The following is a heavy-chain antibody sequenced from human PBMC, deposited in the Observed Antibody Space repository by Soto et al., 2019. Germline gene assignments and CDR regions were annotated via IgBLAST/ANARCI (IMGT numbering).Heavy chain of an antibody. V-gene: IGHV1-46*04. D-gene: IGHD3-16*01. CDR1: EYTFTDYF. CDR3: MGEEWGMRYFDD. J-gene: IGHJ4*02. Sequence: QVQLVQSGAEVKKPGASVKLSCQASEYTFTDYFIHWVRQAPGQGLEWMGLINLGGTTTTYAQKLQGRLTLIREPSTSTAYRELSSLRSEDTAVYYCMGEEWGMRYFDDWGQGTLVSVSS. CDR2: INLGGTTT.